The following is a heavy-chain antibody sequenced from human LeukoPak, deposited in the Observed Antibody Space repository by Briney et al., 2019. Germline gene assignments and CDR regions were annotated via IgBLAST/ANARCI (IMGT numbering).Heavy chain of an antibody. CDR2: INPNSGAT. Sequence: GASVKVSCKASGYTFTGFYMHWVRQAPGQGLEWMGWINPNSGATKYAQKFQGRVTMTRDTSNKIAYMELSRLTSDDTAFYHCARLAPGFDSAGYFDYWGQGTLVTVSS. V-gene: IGHV1-2*02. CDR1: GYTFTGFY. J-gene: IGHJ4*02. CDR3: ARLAPGFDSAGYFDY. D-gene: IGHD5-12*01.